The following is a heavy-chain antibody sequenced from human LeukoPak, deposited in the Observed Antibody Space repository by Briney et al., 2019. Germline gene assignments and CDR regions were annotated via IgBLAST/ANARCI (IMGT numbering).Heavy chain of an antibody. J-gene: IGHJ3*02. CDR1: GYSFTSYW. CDR3: ARRSGSVLDI. Sequence: GESLKISCKGSGYSFTSYWIGWVRQMPGKGLEWMGIIYPGDSDTTYSPSFQGQVTISADKSISTAYLQGNNLKASDTAMYYCARRSGSVLDIWGQGTMVTVSS. CDR2: IYPGDSDT. D-gene: IGHD1-14*01. V-gene: IGHV5-51*01.